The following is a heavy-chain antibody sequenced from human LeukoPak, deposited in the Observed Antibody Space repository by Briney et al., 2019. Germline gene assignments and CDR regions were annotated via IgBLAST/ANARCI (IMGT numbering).Heavy chain of an antibody. Sequence: GRSLRLSCAASGITFRSYGMHWVRQAPGKGLEWVAVISCDGSHKYYADSVKGRFSISRDNSKNTLYLQMNSLRADDTAVYYCAKGARGDTVTSIVGLNWFDPWGQGTLVTVSS. CDR2: ISCDGSHK. CDR1: GITFRSYG. D-gene: IGHD4-17*01. V-gene: IGHV3-30*18. CDR3: AKGARGDTVTSIVGLNWFDP. J-gene: IGHJ5*02.